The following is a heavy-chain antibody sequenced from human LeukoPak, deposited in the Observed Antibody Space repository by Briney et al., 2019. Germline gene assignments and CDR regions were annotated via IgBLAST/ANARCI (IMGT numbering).Heavy chain of an antibody. CDR3: VRDNRSYNFDY. CDR2: IKSDGSST. Sequence: QSGGSLRLSCAASGITFSRYWMHWVRQAPGKGLVWVSCIKSDGSSTSIADSAKGRFTISRDNAKNTVYLQMNSLRAEDTAVYYCVRDNRSYNFDYWGQGTLVTVSS. J-gene: IGHJ4*02. D-gene: IGHD1-26*01. V-gene: IGHV3-74*01. CDR1: GITFSRYW.